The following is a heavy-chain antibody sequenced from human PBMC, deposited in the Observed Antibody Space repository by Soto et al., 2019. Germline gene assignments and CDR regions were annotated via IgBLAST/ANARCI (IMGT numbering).Heavy chain of an antibody. D-gene: IGHD1-26*01. V-gene: IGHV5-51*01. CDR1: GYSFTSYW. CDR3: ATHRYSGSPSLDY. Sequence: HGESLKISCKGSGYSFTSYWIAWVRQMPGKGLEWMGIIYPGDSDTRYSPSFQGQVTISADKSISTAYLQWSSLKASDTAMYYCATHRYSGSPSLDYWGQGTLVTVSS. J-gene: IGHJ4*02. CDR2: IYPGDSDT.